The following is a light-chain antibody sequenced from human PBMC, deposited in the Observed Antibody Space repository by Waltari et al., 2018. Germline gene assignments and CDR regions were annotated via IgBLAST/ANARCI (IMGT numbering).Light chain of an antibody. J-gene: IGLJ3*02. CDR1: SGHSNNV. CDR3: QTGGHGTWV. Sequence: QLVLTQSPSASASLGASVKLACTLSSGHSNNVIAWLQQRPEKGPRYLLKVNTDGSHNRGDDVPERVSGGSSGAERYLTISSRQYEDEADYFCQTGGHGTWVLGGGTKLTVL. CDR2: VNTDGSH. V-gene: IGLV4-69*01.